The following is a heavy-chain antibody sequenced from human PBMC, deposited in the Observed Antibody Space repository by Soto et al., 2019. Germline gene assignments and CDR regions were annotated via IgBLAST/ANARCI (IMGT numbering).Heavy chain of an antibody. V-gene: IGHV1-18*01. J-gene: IGHJ6*02. CDR2: ISTDNGNT. CDR3: AKGRSYYYYYGVDV. Sequence: SAKVSCKASGYTITSSGISWVRQALGQGLEWMGWISTDNGNTNYAQHLQGRVSMTTDTSTSTAYMDLRSLRAEDTALYYCAKGRSYYYYYGVDVWGQGTTVTVS. CDR1: GYTITSSG.